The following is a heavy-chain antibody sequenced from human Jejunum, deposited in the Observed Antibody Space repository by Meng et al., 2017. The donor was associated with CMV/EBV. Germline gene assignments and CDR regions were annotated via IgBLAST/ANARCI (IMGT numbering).Heavy chain of an antibody. CDR3: AHRRDYGSVNWDNAVFDY. Sequence: LPSRPAGVGWIRPPPCQALAWLAVIYWDDGMRYSPSLKSRLTITKDTSKNEVVITITNMDPVDTATYYCAHRRDYGSVNWDNAVFDYWGQGTLVTVSS. J-gene: IGHJ4*02. CDR2: IYWDDGM. V-gene: IGHV2-5*02. CDR1: LPSRPAG. D-gene: IGHD3-10*01.